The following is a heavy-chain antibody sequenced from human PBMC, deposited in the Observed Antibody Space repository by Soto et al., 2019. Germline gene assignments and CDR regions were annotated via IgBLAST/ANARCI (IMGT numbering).Heavy chain of an antibody. CDR3: ARGGYSGYYAYYYYYGMDV. V-gene: IGHV3-30-3*01. D-gene: IGHD5-12*01. Sequence: QVQLVESGGGVVQPGRSLRLSCAASGFTFSSYAMHWVRKAPGKGLEWVAVISYDGSNKYYADSVKGRFTISRDNSKNTLYLKMNSLRAEDTAVYYCARGGYSGYYAYYYYYGMDVWGQGTTVTVSS. CDR1: GFTFSSYA. J-gene: IGHJ6*02. CDR2: ISYDGSNK.